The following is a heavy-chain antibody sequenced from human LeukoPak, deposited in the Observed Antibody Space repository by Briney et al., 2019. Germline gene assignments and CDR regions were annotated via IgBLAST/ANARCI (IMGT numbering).Heavy chain of an antibody. CDR2: ISSSSSYI. D-gene: IGHD6-6*01. CDR3: SKQLVGGTFDY. V-gene: IGHV3-21*01. J-gene: IGHJ4*02. CDR1: GFTFSSCS. Sequence: GGSLRLSCAASGFTFSSCSMNWVRQAPGKGLEWVSSISSSSSYIYYADSVKGRFTISRDNAKNSLYLQMNSLRAEDTAVYYCSKQLVGGTFDYWGQGTLVTVSP.